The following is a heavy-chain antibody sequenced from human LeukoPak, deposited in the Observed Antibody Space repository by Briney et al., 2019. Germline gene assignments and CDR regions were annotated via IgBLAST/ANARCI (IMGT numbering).Heavy chain of an antibody. CDR1: GGSISSSTYC. CDR2: FYYSGST. J-gene: IGHJ4*02. D-gene: IGHD1-26*01. CDR3: ARHPRPVGNYYFDY. V-gene: IGHV4-39*01. Sequence: SETLSLTCTVSGGSISSSTYCWGWIRQPPGKGLEWIGTFYYSGSTYCNPSLKSRVTISVDTSKNQFSLQLTSMTAADTAVYYCARHPRPVGNYYFDYWGQGALVTVSS.